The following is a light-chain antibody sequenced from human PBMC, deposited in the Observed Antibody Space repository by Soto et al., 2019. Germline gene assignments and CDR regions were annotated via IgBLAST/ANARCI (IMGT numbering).Light chain of an antibody. V-gene: IGKV3-20*01. Sequence: EIVLTQSPGTLSLSPGERATLSCRASQSVSSSYLAWYQQKPGQAPRLLIYGASSRATGIPDRFSGSGSGTDFTLTISSLQPEDFAVYFCQQHDTWPPTFGGGTKVDIK. CDR2: GAS. CDR1: QSVSSSY. CDR3: QQHDTWPPT. J-gene: IGKJ4*01.